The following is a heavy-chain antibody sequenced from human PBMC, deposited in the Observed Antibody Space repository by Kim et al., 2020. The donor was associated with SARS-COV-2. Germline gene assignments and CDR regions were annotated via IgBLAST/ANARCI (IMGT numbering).Heavy chain of an antibody. V-gene: IGHV3-23*01. Sequence: GGSLRLSCAASGFTFSTYAMSWVRQAPGKGLEWVSSISGSGGSTYYAESVKGRFTISRDNSKNTLYLQMNSLRAEDTAVYYCVKCIKGISVTYRLDFWGQGTLVTVSS. J-gene: IGHJ4*02. CDR3: VKCIKGISVTYRLDF. CDR1: GFTFSTYA. CDR2: ISGSGGST. D-gene: IGHD1-26*01.